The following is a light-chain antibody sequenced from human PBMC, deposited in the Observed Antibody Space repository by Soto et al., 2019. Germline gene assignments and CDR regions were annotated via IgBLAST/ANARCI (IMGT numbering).Light chain of an antibody. CDR1: PRVGNY. Sequence: ILFTQSPATLSWSPGERATLFCRASPRVGNYLAWYQQKPGQSISLLIYHANTRATCVQDKFPGSVCGTEFTPPISSLQPPDFAVSFCQQRSNWSLWSFGQGTKVDIK. J-gene: IGKJ1*01. CDR3: QQRSNWSLWS. V-gene: IGKV3-11*01. CDR2: HAN.